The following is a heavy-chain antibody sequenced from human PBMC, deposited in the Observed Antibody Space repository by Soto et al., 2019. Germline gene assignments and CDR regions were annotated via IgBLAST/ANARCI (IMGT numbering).Heavy chain of an antibody. J-gene: IGHJ6*03. CDR1: GYTFTSYD. Sequence: QVQLVQSGAEVKKPGTSVKVSCKASGYTFTSYDINWVRQATGQGLEWMGWMNPNSGNTGYAQKFQGRVTMTRNTSISTAYMELSSLRSEDTAVSYCARGLYYYYYMDVWGKGTTVTVSS. V-gene: IGHV1-8*01. CDR3: ARGLYYYYYMDV. CDR2: MNPNSGNT.